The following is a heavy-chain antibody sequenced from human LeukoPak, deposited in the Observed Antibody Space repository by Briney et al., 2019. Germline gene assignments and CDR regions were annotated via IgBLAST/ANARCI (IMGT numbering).Heavy chain of an antibody. CDR1: GGSISSGSYY. J-gene: IGHJ4*02. Sequence: SETLSLTCTVSGGSISSGSYYWSWIRQPAGKGLEWIGRIYTSGSTNYNPSLKSRVTISVDTSKNQFSLKLSSVTAADTAVYYRARDRVPTYSSTRYYFDYWGQGTLVIVSS. CDR3: ARDRVPTYSSTRYYFDY. D-gene: IGHD6-13*01. V-gene: IGHV4-61*02. CDR2: IYTSGST.